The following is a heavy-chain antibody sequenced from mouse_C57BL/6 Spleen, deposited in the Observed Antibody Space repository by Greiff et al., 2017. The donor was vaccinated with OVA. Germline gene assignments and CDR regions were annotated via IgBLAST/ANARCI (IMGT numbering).Heavy chain of an antibody. J-gene: IGHJ2*01. CDR2: IDPSDSYT. CDR3: AGGVRAFDY. D-gene: IGHD1-1*01. CDR1: GYTFTSYW. Sequence: VQLQQPGAELVMPGASVKLSCKASGYTFTSYWMHWVKQRPGQGLEWIGEIDPSDSYTNYNQKFKGKSTLTVDKSSSTAYMQLSSLTSEDSAVYYCAGGVRAFDYWGQGTTLTVSS. V-gene: IGHV1-69*01.